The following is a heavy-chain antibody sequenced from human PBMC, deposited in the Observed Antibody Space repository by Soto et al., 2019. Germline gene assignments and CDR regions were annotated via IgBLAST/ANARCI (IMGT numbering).Heavy chain of an antibody. CDR2: IYYSGST. Sequence: SETLSLTCTVSGGSISSSSYYWGWIRQPPGKGLEWIGSIYYSGSTYYNPSLKSRVTISVDTSKNQFSLKLSSATAADTAVYYCARAGQSTVTQYFQHWGQGTLVTVSS. J-gene: IGHJ1*01. CDR3: ARAGQSTVTQYFQH. CDR1: GGSISSSSYY. D-gene: IGHD4-17*01. V-gene: IGHV4-39*01.